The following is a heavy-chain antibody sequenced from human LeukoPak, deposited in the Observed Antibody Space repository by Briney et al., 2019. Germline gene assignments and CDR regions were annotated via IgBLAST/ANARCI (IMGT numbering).Heavy chain of an antibody. CDR1: GFTFSSYA. D-gene: IGHD3-3*01. V-gene: IGHV3-23*01. J-gene: IGHJ4*02. Sequence: GASLRLSCAASGFTFSSYAMSWVRQAPGKGLEWVSAISGSGGSTYYADSVKGRFTISRDNSKNTLYLQMNSPRAEDTAVYYCAKDKSGKYDFWSGYYGYWGQGTLVTVSS. CDR3: AKDKSGKYDFWSGYYGY. CDR2: ISGSGGST.